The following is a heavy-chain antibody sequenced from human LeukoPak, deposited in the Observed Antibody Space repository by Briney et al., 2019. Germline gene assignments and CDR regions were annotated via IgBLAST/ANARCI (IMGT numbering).Heavy chain of an antibody. CDR3: ARDLSPVVRASPMGY. V-gene: IGHV3-30*03. CDR1: GFTFTSYG. J-gene: IGHJ4*02. Sequence: GTSLRLSCAASGFTFTSYGVHWVRQAPGKGLEWVALITYDGYYKYYSDSVKGRFTISSDTSKNTLYLQMNSLGAEDTAVYYCARDLSPVVRASPMGYWGQGTLVTVSS. CDR2: ITYDGYYK. D-gene: IGHD3-10*01.